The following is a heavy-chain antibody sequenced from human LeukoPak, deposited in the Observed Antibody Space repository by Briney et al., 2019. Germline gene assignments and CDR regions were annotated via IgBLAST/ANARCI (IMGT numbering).Heavy chain of an antibody. D-gene: IGHD3-22*01. CDR3: AKVGGYYYDSSGYAL. V-gene: IGHV3-53*01. CDR1: GFTVSSNS. Sequence: GGSLRLSCTVSGFTVSSNSMSWVRQAPGKGLEWVSFIYSDNTHYSDSVKGRFTISRDNSKNTLYLQMNSLRAEDTAVYYCAKVGGYYYDSSGYALWGQGTMVTVSS. J-gene: IGHJ3*01. CDR2: IYSDNT.